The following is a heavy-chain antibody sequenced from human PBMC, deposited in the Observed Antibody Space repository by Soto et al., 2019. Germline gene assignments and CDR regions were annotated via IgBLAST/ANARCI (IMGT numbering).Heavy chain of an antibody. CDR3: ATDSGSFLH. V-gene: IGHV3-30*03. D-gene: IGHD1-26*01. Sequence: VQLVESGGGVVQPGRSLRLSCAASGFTFSSYGMHWVRQAPGKGLEWVAVISYDGSNKYYADSVKGRFTISRDNSKNTLYLQMNSLRAEDTAVYYCATDSGSFLHWGQGTLVTVSS. J-gene: IGHJ4*02. CDR1: GFTFSSYG. CDR2: ISYDGSNK.